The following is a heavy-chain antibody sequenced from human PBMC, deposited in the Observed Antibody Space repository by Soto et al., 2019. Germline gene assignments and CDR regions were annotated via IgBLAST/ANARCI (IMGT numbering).Heavy chain of an antibody. D-gene: IGHD2-2*03. CDR2: ISSSSSTI. CDR1: GFTFSSYS. Sequence: PGGSLRLSCAASGFTFSSYSMNWVRQAPGKGLEWVSYISSSSSTIYYADSVKGRFTISRDNAKNSLYLQMNSLRAEDTAVYYCARLGIVVVPAAMYFDYWGQGTLVTVSS. V-gene: IGHV3-48*01. J-gene: IGHJ4*02. CDR3: ARLGIVVVPAAMYFDY.